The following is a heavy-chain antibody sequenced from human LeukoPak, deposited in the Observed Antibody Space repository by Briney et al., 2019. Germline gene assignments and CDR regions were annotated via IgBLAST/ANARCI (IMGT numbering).Heavy chain of an antibody. V-gene: IGHV4-59*01. Sequence: SETLXLTCTVSGGSISSYYWSWIRQPPGKGLEWIGYIYYSGSTNYNPSLKSRVTISVDTSKNQFSLKLSSVTAADTAVYYCARSELLWFGGVNSGFDYWGQGTLVTVSS. D-gene: IGHD3-10*01. CDR2: IYYSGST. CDR3: ARSELLWFGGVNSGFDY. CDR1: GGSISSYY. J-gene: IGHJ4*02.